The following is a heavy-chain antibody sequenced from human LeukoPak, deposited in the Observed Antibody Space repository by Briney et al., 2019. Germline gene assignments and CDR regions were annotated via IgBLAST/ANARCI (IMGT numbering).Heavy chain of an antibody. CDR2: ISDSGGTT. Sequence: GSLRLSCVASGFTFSILAMGWVRQAPGKGLEWVSVISDSGGTTYYADSVKGRFTISRDNSRNTLYLQMNSLRVEDTAVYYCAKDARRSSGWYFFDHWGQGTLVTVSS. CDR1: GFTFSILA. D-gene: IGHD6-19*01. V-gene: IGHV3-23*01. J-gene: IGHJ4*02. CDR3: AKDARRSSGWYFFDH.